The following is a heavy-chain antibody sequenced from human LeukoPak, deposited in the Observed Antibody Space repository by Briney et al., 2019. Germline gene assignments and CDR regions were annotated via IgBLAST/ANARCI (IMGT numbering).Heavy chain of an antibody. CDR3: ARDSPGGDYDILTGQGWFDP. J-gene: IGHJ5*02. Sequence: SETLSLTCTVSGGSISSGGYYWSWIRQPPGKGLEWIGYIYYSGSTNYNPSLKSRVTISVDTSKNQFSLKLSSVTAADTAVYYCARDSPGGDYDILTGQGWFDPWGQGTLVTVSS. V-gene: IGHV4-61*08. CDR1: GGSISSGGYY. CDR2: IYYSGST. D-gene: IGHD3-9*01.